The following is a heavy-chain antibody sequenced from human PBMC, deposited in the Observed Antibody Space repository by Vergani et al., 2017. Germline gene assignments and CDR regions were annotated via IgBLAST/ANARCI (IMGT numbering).Heavy chain of an antibody. D-gene: IGHD1-14*01. Sequence: QVQLQESGPGLVKPSETLSLTCAVSSYSISSGYYWGWIRQPPGKGLEWIGTIYHSGSTFYNPSLRSRVSMSSDTSNNQFSLMLSSVTVADTAVYYCARSIVSRNPPDYFDNWGQGTLVTVSS. V-gene: IGHV4-38-2*01. CDR3: ARSIVSRNPPDYFDN. J-gene: IGHJ4*02. CDR1: SYSISSGYY. CDR2: IYHSGST.